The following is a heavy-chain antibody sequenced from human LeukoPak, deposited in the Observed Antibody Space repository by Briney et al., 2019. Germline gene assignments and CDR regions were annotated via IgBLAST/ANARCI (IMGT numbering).Heavy chain of an antibody. Sequence: PGGSLRLSCAASGFTFSSYSMNWVRQAPGKGLEWVSSISSSSSYIYYADSVKGRFTTSRDNAKNSLYLQMNSLRAEDTAVYYCARGAPDTTIGVDYWGQGTLVTVSS. D-gene: IGHD1-14*01. CDR3: ARGAPDTTIGVDY. CDR2: ISSSSSYI. J-gene: IGHJ4*02. CDR1: GFTFSSYS. V-gene: IGHV3-21*01.